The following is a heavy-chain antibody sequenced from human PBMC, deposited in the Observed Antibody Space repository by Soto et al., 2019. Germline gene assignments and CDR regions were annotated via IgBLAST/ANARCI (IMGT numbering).Heavy chain of an antibody. CDR1: GYSFTSYW. V-gene: IGHV5-51*01. Sequence: GESLKISCKGSGYSFTSYWIGWVRQMPGKGLEWMGIIYPGDSDTRYSPSFQGQVTISADKSISTAYLQWSSLKASDTAMYYWARSGYLYYYYYGMDVWGQGTTVTVSS. CDR3: ARSGYLYYYYYGMDV. D-gene: IGHD3-22*01. J-gene: IGHJ6*02. CDR2: IYPGDSDT.